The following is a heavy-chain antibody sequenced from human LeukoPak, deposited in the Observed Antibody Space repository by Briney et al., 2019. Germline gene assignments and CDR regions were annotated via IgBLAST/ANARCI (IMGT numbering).Heavy chain of an antibody. V-gene: IGHV4-34*01. CDR2: INHSGST. CDR1: GGSFSGYY. J-gene: IGHJ4*02. Sequence: PSETLSLTCAVYGGSFSGYYWSWIRQPPGKGLEWIGEINHSGSTNYNPSLKSRVTISVDTSKNQFSLNYAYNTMVWGVKGAGYWGQGTLVTVSS. D-gene: IGHD3-10*01. CDR3: Y.